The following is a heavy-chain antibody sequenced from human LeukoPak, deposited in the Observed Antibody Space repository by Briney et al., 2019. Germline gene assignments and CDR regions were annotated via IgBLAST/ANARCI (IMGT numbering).Heavy chain of an antibody. CDR2: ISYDGSNK. D-gene: IGHD1-1*01. Sequence: GGSLRLSCAASGFTFSSYGMHWVRQAPGKGLEWGAVISYDGSNKYYADSVKGRFTISRDNSKNTLYLQMNSLRAEDTAVYYCAKDGAGTTGGTYFDYWGQEPWSPSPQ. CDR1: GFTFSSYG. V-gene: IGHV3-30*18. CDR3: AKDGAGTTGGTYFDY. J-gene: IGHJ4*01.